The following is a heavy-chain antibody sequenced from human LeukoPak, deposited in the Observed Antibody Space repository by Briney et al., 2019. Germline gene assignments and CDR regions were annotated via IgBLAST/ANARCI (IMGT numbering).Heavy chain of an antibody. D-gene: IGHD4-23*01. CDR2: IKQDGSEK. Sequence: GGSLRLSCAASGFTFSSYWMSWVRQAPGKGLEWVANIKQDGSEKYYVDSVKGRFTISRDNSKNTLYLQMNSLRAEDTAVYYCAKDNYGGNPLGYYYYYMDVWGKGTTVTVSS. CDR1: GFTFSSYW. J-gene: IGHJ6*03. CDR3: AKDNYGGNPLGYYYYYMDV. V-gene: IGHV3-7*03.